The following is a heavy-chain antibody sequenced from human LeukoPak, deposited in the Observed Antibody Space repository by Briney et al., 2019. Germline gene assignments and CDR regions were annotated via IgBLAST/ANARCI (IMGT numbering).Heavy chain of an antibody. D-gene: IGHD6-13*01. CDR2: IYYSGST. J-gene: IGHJ4*02. CDR3: ASSQQLVSYYFDY. CDR1: GGSISSGDYY. V-gene: IGHV4-30-4*01. Sequence: SQTRSLTCTVSGGSISSGDYYWSWIRQPPWNGLEWIGYIYYSGSTYYNPSLKSRFTISVDTSKNRFSLKLSSVTAADTAVYYCASSQQLVSYYFDYWGQGTLVTVSS.